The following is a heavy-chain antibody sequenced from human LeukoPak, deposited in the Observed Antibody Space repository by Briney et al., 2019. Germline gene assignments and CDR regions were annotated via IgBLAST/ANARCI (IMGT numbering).Heavy chain of an antibody. D-gene: IGHD2-2*01. CDR2: INPNSGDR. Sequence: ASVKVSCKASGYTFTGNYMHWVRQAPGQGLEWVGWINPNSGDRSYAQTFQGRVTMTRDTSITTAYVELSSLRSDDTAVYYCASGASSRTNAYRYWGQGTLVTVSS. CDR3: ASGASSRTNAYRY. CDR1: GYTFTGNY. V-gene: IGHV1-2*02. J-gene: IGHJ4*02.